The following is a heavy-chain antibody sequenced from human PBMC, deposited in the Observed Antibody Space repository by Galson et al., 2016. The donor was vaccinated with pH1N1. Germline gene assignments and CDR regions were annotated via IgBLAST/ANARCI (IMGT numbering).Heavy chain of an antibody. CDR3: VRDFSYCRGLSCFSTPLFNWFDT. J-gene: IGHJ5*02. Sequence: SLRLSCAASGFDFSSYGMFWVRQAPRKELEWVAAMWHDGSHEYYSDSVNGRFTISRDNSKNTLYLQMDRLTGEDTAVYYCVRDFSYCRGLSCFSTPLFNWFDTWGQGTLVTVSS. D-gene: IGHD2-15*01. V-gene: IGHV3-33*07. CDR2: MWHDGSHE. CDR1: GFDFSSYG.